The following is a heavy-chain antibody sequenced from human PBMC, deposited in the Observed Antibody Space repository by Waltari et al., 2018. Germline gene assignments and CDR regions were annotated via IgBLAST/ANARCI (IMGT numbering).Heavy chain of an antibody. CDR3: AKLYRSSGYSDY. Sequence: EVQLLESGGGLVQPGGSLRLPCAASGFTFSSYSMSWVRQAPGKGLEWVSVITANGGTTYYADSVKGWFTISRDNSKNTLYLQMNSLRAEDTAVYYCAKLYRSSGYSDYWGQGILVTVSS. V-gene: IGHV3-23*01. J-gene: IGHJ4*02. D-gene: IGHD6-19*01. CDR1: GFTFSSYS. CDR2: ITANGGTT.